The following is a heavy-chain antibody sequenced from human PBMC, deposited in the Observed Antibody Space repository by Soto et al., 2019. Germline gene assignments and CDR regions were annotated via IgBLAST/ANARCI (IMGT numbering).Heavy chain of an antibody. CDR1: GGSFSGYY. D-gene: IGHD5-12*01. J-gene: IGHJ6*02. CDR2: INHSGST. Sequence: PSETLSLTCAVYGGSFSGYYWSWIRQPPGKGLEWIGEINHSGSTNYNPSLKSRVTISVDTSKNQFSLKLSSVTAADTAVYYCARVRRGYSGYVVGYYYGMDVCGQGTTVTVSS. CDR3: ARVRRGYSGYVVGYYYGMDV. V-gene: IGHV4-34*01.